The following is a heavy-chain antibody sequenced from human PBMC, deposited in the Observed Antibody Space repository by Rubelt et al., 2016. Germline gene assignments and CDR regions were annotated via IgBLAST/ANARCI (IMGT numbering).Heavy chain of an antibody. CDR3: ARDLAGVGATLLPANAFDI. J-gene: IGHJ3*02. V-gene: IGHV4-4*02. CDR1: GGSISSSNW. Sequence: QVQLQESGPGLVKPSGTLSLTCAVSGGSISSSNWWSWVRQPPGKGLEWIGEIYHSGSTNYNPSLKCRFTISVDKSTNQFSLKLSSVTAADTAVYYCARDLAGVGATLLPANAFDIWGQGTMVTVSS. CDR2: IYHSGST. D-gene: IGHD1-26*01.